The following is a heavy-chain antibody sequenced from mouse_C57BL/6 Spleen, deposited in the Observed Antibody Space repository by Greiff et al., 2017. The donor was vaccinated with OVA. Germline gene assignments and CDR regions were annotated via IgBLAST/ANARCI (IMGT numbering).Heavy chain of an antibody. CDR3: ARSMGYDYGFAY. D-gene: IGHD2-4*01. V-gene: IGHV1-55*01. CDR1: GYTFTSYW. Sequence: VQLQQPGAELVKPGASVKMSCKASGYTFTSYWITWVKQRPGQGLEWIGDIYPGSGSTNYNEKFKSKATLTVDTSSSTAYMQLSSLTSEDSAVYYCARSMGYDYGFAYWGQGTLVTVSA. J-gene: IGHJ3*01. CDR2: IYPGSGST.